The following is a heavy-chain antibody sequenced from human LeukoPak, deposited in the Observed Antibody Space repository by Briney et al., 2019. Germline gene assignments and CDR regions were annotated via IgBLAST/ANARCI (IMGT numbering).Heavy chain of an antibody. CDR2: ISYDGSNK. V-gene: IGHV3-30-3*01. D-gene: IGHD6-6*01. CDR1: GFTFSSYA. Sequence: GGSLRLSCAASGFTFSSYAMHWVRQAPGKGLEWVAVISYDGSNKYYADSVKGRFTISRDNSKNSLYLQMNSLRAEDTAVYYCATSSFMDVWGQGTTVTVSS. J-gene: IGHJ6*02. CDR3: ATSSFMDV.